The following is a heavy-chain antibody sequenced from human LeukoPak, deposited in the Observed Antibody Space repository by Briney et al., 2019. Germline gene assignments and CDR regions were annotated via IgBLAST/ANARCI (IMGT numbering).Heavy chain of an antibody. CDR2: IYTSGST. CDR3: ARETGLGYCSSTSCLDAFDI. J-gene: IGHJ3*02. V-gene: IGHV4-4*07. CDR1: GGSISSYY. Sequence: SETLSLTCTVSGGSISSYYWSWIRQPAGKGLEWIGRIYTSGSTNYNPSLKSRVTMSVDTSKNQFSLKLSSVTAADTAVYYCARETGLGYCSSTSCLDAFDIWGQGTMVTVSS. D-gene: IGHD2-2*01.